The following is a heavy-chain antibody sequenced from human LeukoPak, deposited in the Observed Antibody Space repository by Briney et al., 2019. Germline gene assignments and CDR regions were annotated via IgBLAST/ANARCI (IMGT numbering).Heavy chain of an antibody. J-gene: IGHJ3*02. CDR3: ARGLAQSDAFDI. Sequence: SETLSLTCTVSGGSISSYYWSWIRQPPGKGLEWIGYIYYSGSTNYNPSLKSRVTISVDTSKNQFSLKLSSVTAAGTAVYYCARGLAQSDAFDIWGQGTMVTVSS. D-gene: IGHD3-3*02. CDR1: GGSISSYY. CDR2: IYYSGST. V-gene: IGHV4-59*01.